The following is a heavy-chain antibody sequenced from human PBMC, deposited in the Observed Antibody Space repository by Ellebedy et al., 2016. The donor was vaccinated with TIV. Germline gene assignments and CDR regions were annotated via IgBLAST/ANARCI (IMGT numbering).Heavy chain of an antibody. CDR1: GYSFASYW. Sequence: KVSCKGSGYSFASYWISWVRQMPGKGLEWMGRIDPTDSYTYYSPSFQGHVTISADKSINTAYLQWSSLKASDTAMYYCARDYYYALDVWGQGTSVTVSS. CDR2: IDPTDSYT. J-gene: IGHJ6*02. CDR3: ARDYYYALDV. V-gene: IGHV5-10-1*01.